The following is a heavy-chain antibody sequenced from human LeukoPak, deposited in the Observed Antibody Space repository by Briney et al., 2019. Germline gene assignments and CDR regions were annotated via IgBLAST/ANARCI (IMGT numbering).Heavy chain of an antibody. J-gene: IGHJ4*02. CDR3: ARLYDYVWGSYYFDY. D-gene: IGHD3-16*01. Sequence: SETLSLTCTVSGGSISTYYWSSIPQPPGKGLEGIGYIYTSGSTNYNPSLKSRVTISVDTSKNQFSLKLSSVTAADTGVYYSARLYDYVWGSYYFDYWGQGTLVTVSS. CDR2: IYTSGST. V-gene: IGHV4-4*09. CDR1: GGSISTYY.